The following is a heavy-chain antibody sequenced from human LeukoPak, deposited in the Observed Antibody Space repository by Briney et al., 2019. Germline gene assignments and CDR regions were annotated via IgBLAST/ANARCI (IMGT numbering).Heavy chain of an antibody. V-gene: IGHV1-46*01. Sequence: ASVKVSCKASGYTLTSYYMHWVRQAPGQGLEWMGIINPSGGSTSYAQKLQGRVTMTTDTSTSTAYMELRSLRSDDTAVYYCARASQAAAGIEDYWGQGTLVTVSS. CDR3: ARASQAAAGIEDY. CDR1: GYTLTSYY. J-gene: IGHJ4*02. CDR2: INPSGGST. D-gene: IGHD6-13*01.